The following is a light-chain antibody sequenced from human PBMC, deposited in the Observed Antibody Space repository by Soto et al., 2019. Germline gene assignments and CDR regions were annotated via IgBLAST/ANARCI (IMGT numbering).Light chain of an antibody. CDR3: QQYDTSPRT. Sequence: EIVLTQSPGTLSLSPGERATLSCRASQTLSSGYLAWYQQKPGQAPRILIYAASSRATGIPDRFSGSGSGTDFTLTISRLEPEGFAVYYCQQYDTSPRTLGQGTKVDIK. J-gene: IGKJ1*01. CDR2: AAS. V-gene: IGKV3-20*01. CDR1: QTLSSGY.